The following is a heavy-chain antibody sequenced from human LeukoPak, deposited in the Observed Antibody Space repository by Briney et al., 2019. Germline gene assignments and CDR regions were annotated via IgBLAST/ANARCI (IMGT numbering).Heavy chain of an antibody. CDR1: GFTFNNYA. Sequence: GGSLRLSCAAAGFTFNNYAMHWVRQAPGKGLEWLAVISYDGTNKYYADSVKGRFTISRDNSKNTLYLQMNSLRDEDTAVYYCARDQGSLPVWFYYYMDVWGSGTTVTVSS. D-gene: IGHD3-16*01. J-gene: IGHJ6*03. CDR2: ISYDGTNK. V-gene: IGHV3-30*01. CDR3: ARDQGSLPVWFYYYMDV.